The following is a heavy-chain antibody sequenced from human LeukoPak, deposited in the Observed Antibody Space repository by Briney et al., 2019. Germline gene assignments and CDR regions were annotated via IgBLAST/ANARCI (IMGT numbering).Heavy chain of an antibody. CDR2: IYSGGSI. CDR3: TRVDSSGYYDY. J-gene: IGHJ4*02. Sequence: PGGSLRLSCAASGFTVSSNYMSWVRQAPGKGLEWASVIYSGGSIYYADSVKGRFTISRDNSKNTLYLQMNSLRAEDTAVYYCTRVDSSGYYDYWGQGTLVTVSS. D-gene: IGHD3-22*01. CDR1: GFTVSSNY. V-gene: IGHV3-53*01.